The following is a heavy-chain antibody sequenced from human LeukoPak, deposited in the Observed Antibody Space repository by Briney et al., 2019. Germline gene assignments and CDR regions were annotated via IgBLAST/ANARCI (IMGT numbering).Heavy chain of an antibody. CDR1: GGTFSSYA. J-gene: IGHJ3*02. D-gene: IGHD2-2*01. V-gene: IGHV1-69*01. Sequence: SVKVSCKASGGTFSSYAISWVRQAPGQGLEWMGGIIPIFGTANYAQKFQGRVTITADESTSTAYMELSSLRSEDTAVYYCARGGCSSTSCYGGYAFDIWGKGTMVTVSS. CDR3: ARGGCSSTSCYGGYAFDI. CDR2: IIPIFGTA.